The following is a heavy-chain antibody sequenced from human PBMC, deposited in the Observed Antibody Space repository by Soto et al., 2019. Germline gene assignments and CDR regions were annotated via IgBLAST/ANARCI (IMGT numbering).Heavy chain of an antibody. CDR3: AKDRQPDGRWPFDH. D-gene: IGHD2-2*01. Sequence: EVLLLESGGGLVQSGGSLRLTCAASGFTFSTYTMSWVRQATGEGREWVSGIIQSGETFYADSVKGRFTISRDNSNNMLYLQIHSRRADDTAVYYCAKDRQPDGRWPFDHWGPGTLVTVSS. V-gene: IGHV3-23*01. J-gene: IGHJ4*02. CDR2: IIQSGET. CDR1: GFTFSTYT.